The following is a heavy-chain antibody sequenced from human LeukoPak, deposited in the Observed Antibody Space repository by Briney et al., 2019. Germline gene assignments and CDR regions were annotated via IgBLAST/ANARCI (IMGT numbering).Heavy chain of an antibody. J-gene: IGHJ4*02. CDR3: AREGDVDPCIDY. D-gene: IGHD3-16*01. Sequence: GRSLRLSCAASGFVFSSYAMHWVRQAPGKGLEWVAVISYDGSNKYYAESVKSRFTISRDNSKNTLYLQMNSLRAEDTAVYYCAREGDVDPCIDYWGQGTLVTVSS. V-gene: IGHV3-30-3*01. CDR2: ISYDGSNK. CDR1: GFVFSSYA.